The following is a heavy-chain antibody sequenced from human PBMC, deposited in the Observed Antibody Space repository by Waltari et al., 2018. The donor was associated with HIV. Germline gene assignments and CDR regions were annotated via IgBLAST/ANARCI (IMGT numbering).Heavy chain of an antibody. D-gene: IGHD1-26*01. CDR2: ISSSGSTI. Sequence: EVQLVESGGGLVQPGGSLRLPCAASGFTFSSYEMNWVRQAPGKGLEWVSDISSSGSTIYYADAVKGRFTISRDNAKNSLYLQMNSLRAEDTAVYYCARDIRVGATREYYFDYWGQGTLVTVSS. CDR3: ARDIRVGATREYYFDY. CDR1: GFTFSSYE. J-gene: IGHJ4*02. V-gene: IGHV3-48*03.